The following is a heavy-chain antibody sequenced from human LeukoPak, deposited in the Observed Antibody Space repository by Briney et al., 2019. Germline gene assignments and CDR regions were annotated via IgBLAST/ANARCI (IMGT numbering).Heavy chain of an antibody. D-gene: IGHD6-13*01. CDR3: ARVVWGSAWYYLDT. CDR2: IYYIGSN. CDR1: GGPISTFY. J-gene: IGHJ4*02. V-gene: IGHV4-59*01. Sequence: PSETLSLTCTVSGGPISTFYWSWIGQPPGKGRKGSGYIYYIGSNKYNPSLKSPVTISVDTSKTQFTMKLRYETAADTAVYYCARVVWGSAWYYLDTWGQGTLVNVSS.